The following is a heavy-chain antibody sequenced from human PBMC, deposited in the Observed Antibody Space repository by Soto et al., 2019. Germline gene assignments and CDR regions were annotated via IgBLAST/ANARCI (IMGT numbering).Heavy chain of an antibody. J-gene: IGHJ3*02. CDR3: AKGRKWELLYAFDI. Sequence: QVQLVESGGGVVQPGRSLRLSCAASGFTFSSYGMHWVRQAPGKGLEWVAVISYDGSNKYYADSVKGRFTISRDNSKNTLYLQMNSLRAEDTAVYYCAKGRKWELLYAFDIWGQGTMVTVSS. V-gene: IGHV3-30*18. D-gene: IGHD1-26*01. CDR2: ISYDGSNK. CDR1: GFTFSSYG.